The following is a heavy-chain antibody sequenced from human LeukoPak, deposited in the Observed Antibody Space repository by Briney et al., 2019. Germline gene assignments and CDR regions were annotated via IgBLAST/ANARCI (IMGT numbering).Heavy chain of an antibody. CDR1: GVTFSSSN. CDR2: ISGGSSVT. CDR3: ARGGGRSYSDAFDI. D-gene: IGHD1-26*01. Sequence: PGGSLGLSCAASGVTFSSSNMHWVRQAPGKGLEWLSFISGGSSVTQYADSVKGRFTISRDIGRKALYLQMNSLRDEDTAVYYCARGGGRSYSDAFDIWDQGTVVTVCS. J-gene: IGHJ3*02. V-gene: IGHV3-48*02.